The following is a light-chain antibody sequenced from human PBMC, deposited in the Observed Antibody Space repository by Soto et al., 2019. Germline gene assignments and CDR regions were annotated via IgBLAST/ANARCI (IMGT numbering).Light chain of an antibody. CDR1: QSLLLSNGYNY. CDR2: LGS. V-gene: IGKV2-28*01. Sequence: DIVMTQSPLSLPVTPGEPASISCRSSQSLLLSNGYNYLDWYLQKPGQSPQLLIYLGSNRASGVPDRFSGSGLGTDFTLKISRVEAEDVGVYYCMQALQSRTFGQGTRVEVK. CDR3: MQALQSRT. J-gene: IGKJ1*01.